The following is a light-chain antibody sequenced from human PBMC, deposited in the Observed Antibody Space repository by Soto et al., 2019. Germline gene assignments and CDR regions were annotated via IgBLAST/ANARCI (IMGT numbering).Light chain of an antibody. CDR2: SAS. V-gene: IGKV3-15*01. J-gene: IGKJ2*01. Sequence: EIVMTQSPATLSVSPGERATLSCRASESISSNLAWYQQKPGQAPRLLIYSASTRAAGIPSRFSGSGSGTDFTLTINSLQSEDFAVYYCQQYYNWPPYTFGQGTSLDIK. CDR1: ESISSN. CDR3: QQYYNWPPYT.